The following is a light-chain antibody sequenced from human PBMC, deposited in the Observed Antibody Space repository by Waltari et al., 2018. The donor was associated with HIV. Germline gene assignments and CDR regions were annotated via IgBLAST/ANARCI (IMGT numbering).Light chain of an antibody. J-gene: IGKJ2*01. CDR2: WAS. Sequence: DIVMTQSPDSLAVSLGDRATINCKSSQSVFSSSNYKNYLAWYQKKPGQPPKLLIYWASSRESGIPDRFSGSGSGTDFTLTISNLQAEDVAVYSCQQYYSTPMYTFGQGTKLEIK. CDR3: QQYYSTPMYT. V-gene: IGKV4-1*01. CDR1: QSVFSSSNYKNY.